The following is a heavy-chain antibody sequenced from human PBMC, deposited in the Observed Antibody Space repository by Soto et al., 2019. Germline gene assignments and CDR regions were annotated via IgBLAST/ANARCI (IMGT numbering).Heavy chain of an antibody. J-gene: IGHJ4*02. CDR2: VYYSGST. V-gene: IGHV4-39*01. D-gene: IGHD4-17*01. CDR1: GDSIRGSNYY. Sequence: SETLSLTCTVSGDSIRGSNYYWAWIRQSPGKGLEWVGTVYYSGSTYYNPSLKSRVTISVDTTKNQFSLKVDSVTATDTALYYCARHGGTTPFDYWGPGTQVLVSS. CDR3: ARHGGTTPFDY.